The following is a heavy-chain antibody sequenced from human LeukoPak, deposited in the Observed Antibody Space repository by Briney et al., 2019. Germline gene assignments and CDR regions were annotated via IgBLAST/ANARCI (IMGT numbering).Heavy chain of an antibody. Sequence: GGSLRLSCAVSGFTFSSYWMHWVRQGPGKGLAWVSRITSDGSATDYADSVKGRFTISRDNAKNTLYLQMNSLRAEDTAVYYCARPLRFLEWLYYYYYMDVWGKGTTVTVSS. V-gene: IGHV3-74*01. CDR2: ITSDGSAT. J-gene: IGHJ6*03. D-gene: IGHD3-3*01. CDR1: GFTFSSYW. CDR3: ARPLRFLEWLYYYYYMDV.